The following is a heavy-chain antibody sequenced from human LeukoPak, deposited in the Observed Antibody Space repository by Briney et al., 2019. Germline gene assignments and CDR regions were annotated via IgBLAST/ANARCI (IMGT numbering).Heavy chain of an antibody. CDR1: GGTFSSYA. V-gene: IGHV1-69*04. J-gene: IGHJ6*02. Sequence: GASVKVSCKASGGTFSSYAISWVRQAPGQGLEWMGRIIPILGIANYAQKLQGRVTITADKSTSTAYMELSSLRSEDTAVYYCARGSSLDYGDYKGMDVWGQGTTVTVSS. CDR3: ARGSSLDYGDYKGMDV. D-gene: IGHD4-17*01. CDR2: IIPILGIA.